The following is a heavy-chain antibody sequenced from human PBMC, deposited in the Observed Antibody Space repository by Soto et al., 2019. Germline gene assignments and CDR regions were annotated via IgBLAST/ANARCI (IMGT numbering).Heavy chain of an antibody. CDR3: VRDGTKTLRDWFDP. CDR2: IYYSGTT. Sequence: NPSETLSLTCSVSGGSISSGYYYWSWIRQPPGKGLERIGNIYYSGTTDYNPSLKSRVMMSVDTSKKQFSLKLRSVTAADTAVYYCVRDGTKTLRDWFDPWGQGISVTVSS. D-gene: IGHD1-1*01. V-gene: IGHV4-30-4*01. J-gene: IGHJ5*02. CDR1: GGSISSGYYY.